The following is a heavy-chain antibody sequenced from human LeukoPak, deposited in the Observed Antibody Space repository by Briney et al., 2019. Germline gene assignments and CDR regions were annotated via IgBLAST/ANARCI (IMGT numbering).Heavy chain of an antibody. CDR3: ATLRFLEWLSQYYFDY. V-gene: IGHV1-24*01. Sequence: ASVKVSCKVSGYTLTELSMHWVRQAPGKGLEWMGGFDPEDGETIYAQKFQGRVTMTEDTSTDTAYVELSSLRSEDTAVYYCATLRFLEWLSQYYFDYWGQGTLVTVSS. CDR2: FDPEDGET. CDR1: GYTLTELS. J-gene: IGHJ4*02. D-gene: IGHD3-3*01.